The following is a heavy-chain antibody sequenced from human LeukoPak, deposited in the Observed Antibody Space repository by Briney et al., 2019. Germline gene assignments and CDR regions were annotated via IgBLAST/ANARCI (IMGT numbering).Heavy chain of an antibody. V-gene: IGHV3-33*08. CDR3: ARAQFYHRRAAARPRGGSFDY. Sequence: PGGSLRLSCTASGFTFRSYSIHWVRQAPGKGLEWVAVIWYDGSNKYYADSVKGRFTISRDNSKNTLYLQMNSLRAEDTAVYYCARAQFYHRRAAARPRGGSFDYWGQGTLVTVSS. CDR2: IWYDGSNK. D-gene: IGHD6-13*01. J-gene: IGHJ4*02. CDR1: GFTFRSYS.